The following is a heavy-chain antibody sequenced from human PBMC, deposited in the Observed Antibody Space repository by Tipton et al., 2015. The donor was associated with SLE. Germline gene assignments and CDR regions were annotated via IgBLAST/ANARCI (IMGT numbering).Heavy chain of an antibody. CDR2: IRADGSNK. Sequence: SGFTYSGYAMHWVRQAPGKGLEWVAFIRADGSNKDYADSVKGRFTISRDDSKNTLYLQMNRLRVEDTAVYYCAGGTGAYFDHWGQGTLVTVSS. V-gene: IGHV3-30*02. CDR1: GFTYSGYA. CDR3: AGGTGAYFDH. D-gene: IGHD3-16*01. J-gene: IGHJ4*02.